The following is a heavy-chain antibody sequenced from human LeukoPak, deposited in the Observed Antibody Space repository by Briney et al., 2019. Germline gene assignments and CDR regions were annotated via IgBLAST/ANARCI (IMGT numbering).Heavy chain of an antibody. CDR3: ARGRGYYYDSSGYYTFDY. CDR2: ISSSSSYI. CDR1: GFTFSSYS. J-gene: IGHJ4*02. V-gene: IGHV3-21*01. D-gene: IGHD3-22*01. Sequence: GGSLRLSCAASGFTFSSYSMNWVRQAPGKGLEWVSFISSSSSYIYYADSVKGRFTISRDNAKNSLYLQMNSLRAEDTAVYYCARGRGYYYDSSGYYTFDYWGQGTLVTVSS.